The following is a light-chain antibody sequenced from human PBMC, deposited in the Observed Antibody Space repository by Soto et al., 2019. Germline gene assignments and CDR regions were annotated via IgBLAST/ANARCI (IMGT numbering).Light chain of an antibody. Sequence: AVLTQAACVSGSPGQWSTISCTGTSSDVGNYNYVSWYQQHPGEVPKLIIFNVNNRPSGVSNRFSGSKSGNTASLTISGLQAEDEADYYCSSFTSSTTYVFGTGTKVTVL. CDR3: SSFTSSTTYV. CDR1: SSDVGNYNY. CDR2: NVN. V-gene: IGLV2-14*01. J-gene: IGLJ1*01.